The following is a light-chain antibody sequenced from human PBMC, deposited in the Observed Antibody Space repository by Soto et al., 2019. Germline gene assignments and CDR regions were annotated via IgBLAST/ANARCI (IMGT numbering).Light chain of an antibody. CDR3: ASYAGSINWV. J-gene: IGLJ3*02. V-gene: IGLV2-8*01. CDR2: EVS. Sequence: QSALTQPPSASGSPGQSVTISFTGTSSDVGGYNYVSWYQQHPGKAPKLMVFEVSKRPSGVPDRFSGSNSGNTASLTVSGLQAEDEADYYCASYAGSINWVFGGGTKLTVL. CDR1: SSDVGGYNY.